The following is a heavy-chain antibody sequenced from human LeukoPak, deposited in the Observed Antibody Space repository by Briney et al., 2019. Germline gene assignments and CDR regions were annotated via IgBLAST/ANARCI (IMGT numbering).Heavy chain of an antibody. CDR1: GFIFSQYS. CDR2: IRSSSET. J-gene: IGHJ5*02. CDR3: ARDAGNSGYGCDL. D-gene: IGHD5-12*01. V-gene: IGHV3-48*01. Sequence: PGGSLRLSCAASGFIFSQYSMNWVRQAPGKGLEWVSHIRSSSETFYADSVKGRFTISRDNARYSLYLQMNNLRGEDTAIYYCARDAGNSGYGCDLWGQGTLVTVSS.